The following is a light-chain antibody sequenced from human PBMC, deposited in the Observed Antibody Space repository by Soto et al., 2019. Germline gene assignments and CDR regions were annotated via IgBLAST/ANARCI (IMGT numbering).Light chain of an antibody. CDR2: GAS. CDR1: QSISSSY. CDR3: QQYSSSPPEFT. V-gene: IGKV3-20*01. J-gene: IGKJ3*01. Sequence: EIVLTQSPGTLSLSPGERATLSCRASQSISSSYLAWYQQRPGQAPRLLIFGASYRATGIPDRFSGSGSGTDFTLTISRLAPEDFAVYYCQQYSSSPPEFTCGPGTKVDSK.